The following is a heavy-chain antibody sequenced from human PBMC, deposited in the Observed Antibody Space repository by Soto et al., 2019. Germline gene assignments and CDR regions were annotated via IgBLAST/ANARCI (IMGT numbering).Heavy chain of an antibody. V-gene: IGHV3-30*02. Sequence: QVQLVESGGGVVQPGGSLRLSCAASGFAFSSYGMHWVRQAPGKGLEWVAVVRYDGINKYYADSVKGRFTISRDNSNSMVYLQMNSLRPDDTAVYYCAKLPNCGGDCYFDYWGQGTLVTVSS. J-gene: IGHJ4*02. CDR1: GFAFSSYG. CDR2: VRYDGINK. CDR3: AKLPNCGGDCYFDY. D-gene: IGHD2-21*02.